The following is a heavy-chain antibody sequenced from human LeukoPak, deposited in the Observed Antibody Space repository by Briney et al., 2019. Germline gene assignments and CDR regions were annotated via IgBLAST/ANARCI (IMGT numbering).Heavy chain of an antibody. D-gene: IGHD2-2*01. J-gene: IGHJ4*02. V-gene: IGHV3-74*01. CDR1: GFTFSSYW. CDR2: INSDGRIT. CDR3: ASSTQISKYADY. Sequence: PGGSLRLSCAASGFTFSSYWMHWVRQAPGKGLVWVSRINSDGRITTYADSVRGRFTISRDNAKSTLYLQVNSLRAEDTAVYYCASSTQISKYADYWGQGALVTVSS.